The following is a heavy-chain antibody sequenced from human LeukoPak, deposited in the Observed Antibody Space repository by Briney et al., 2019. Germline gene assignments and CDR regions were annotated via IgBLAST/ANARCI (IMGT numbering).Heavy chain of an antibody. CDR3: ARGGNYGDYVD. D-gene: IGHD4-17*01. Sequence: ASVKVSCKASGYTFTGYYMHWVRQAPGQGLEWMGWINPNSGGTNYALKFQGRVTMTRNTSISTAYMELSSLRSEDTAVYYCARGGNYGDYVDWGQGTLVTVSS. J-gene: IGHJ4*02. CDR2: INPNSGGT. CDR1: GYTFTGYY. V-gene: IGHV1-2*02.